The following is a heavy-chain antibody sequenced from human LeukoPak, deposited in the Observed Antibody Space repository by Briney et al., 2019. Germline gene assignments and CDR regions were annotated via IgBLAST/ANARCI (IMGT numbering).Heavy chain of an antibody. J-gene: IGHJ4*02. V-gene: IGHV3-21*01. CDR2: ISSSSSYI. D-gene: IGHD1-7*01. Sequence: GGSLRLSCAASRFTFSTYAMTWVRQAPGKGLEWVSSISSSSSYIYYADSVKGRFTISRDNAKNSLYLQMNSLRAEDTAVYYCARVEGQRTGITGTTRYWGQGTLVTVSS. CDR1: RFTFSTYA. CDR3: ARVEGQRTGITGTTRY.